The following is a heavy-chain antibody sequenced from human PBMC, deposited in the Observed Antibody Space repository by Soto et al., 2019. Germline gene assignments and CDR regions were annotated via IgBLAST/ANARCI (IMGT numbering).Heavy chain of an antibody. D-gene: IGHD3-22*01. J-gene: IGHJ1*01. CDR1: GITISNYP. V-gene: IGHV3-23*01. Sequence: EVQLLESGGGLVQPGGSLRLSCAASGITISNYPMSWVRQAPGKGLDWVSGISRSGDRTYYADSAKGRFTISKDISKNSLSLQLDNLGVEDTAVYFCVKDDGGYPSTAPHWGQGTLVTVSS. CDR3: VKDDGGYPSTAPH. CDR2: ISRSGDRT.